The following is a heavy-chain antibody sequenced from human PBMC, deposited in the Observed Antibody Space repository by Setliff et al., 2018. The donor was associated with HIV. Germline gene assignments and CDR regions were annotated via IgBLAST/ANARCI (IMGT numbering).Heavy chain of an antibody. CDR2: IYTSGST. CDR3: ARVDRVESAFDI. D-gene: IGHD2-15*01. Sequence: PSETLSLTCTVSGVSISRGSYYWSWIRQPAGKGLEWIGHIYTSGSTNYTPSLNSRVTISVDTSNNQFSLKLSSVTAADTAVYYCARVDRVESAFDIWGQGAMVTVSS. J-gene: IGHJ3*02. V-gene: IGHV4-61*09. CDR1: GVSISRGSYY.